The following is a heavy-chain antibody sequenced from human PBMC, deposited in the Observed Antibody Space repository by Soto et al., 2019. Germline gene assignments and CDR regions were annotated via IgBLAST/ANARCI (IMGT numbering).Heavy chain of an antibody. V-gene: IGHV3-48*03. CDR1: GITLSSNE. CDR3: ARVDLGDALDY. J-gene: IGHJ4*02. CDR2: ISNSGSTK. D-gene: IGHD2-21*02. Sequence: EVQFVESGGDMVQPGGSLRLSCVASGITLSSNEVTWVRQDPGKGLEWLTYISNSGSTKHYADSVKGRFTVSRDNAKHSVFLQMNSLRAEDTAIYYCARVDLGDALDYWGQGTLVTVSS.